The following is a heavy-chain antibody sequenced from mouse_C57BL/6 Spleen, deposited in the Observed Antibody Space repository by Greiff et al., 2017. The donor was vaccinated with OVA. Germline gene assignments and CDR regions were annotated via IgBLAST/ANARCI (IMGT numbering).Heavy chain of an antibody. Sequence: VHVKQSGAELVRPGASVKLSCTASGFNIKDYYMHWVKQRPEQGLEWIGRIDPEDGDTEYAPKFQGKATMTADTSSNTAYLQLSSLTSEDTAVYYCTTSGSQGYYFDYWGQGTTLTVSS. CDR2: IDPEDGDT. V-gene: IGHV14-1*01. CDR1: GFNIKDYY. D-gene: IGHD1-1*01. CDR3: TTSGSQGYYFDY. J-gene: IGHJ2*01.